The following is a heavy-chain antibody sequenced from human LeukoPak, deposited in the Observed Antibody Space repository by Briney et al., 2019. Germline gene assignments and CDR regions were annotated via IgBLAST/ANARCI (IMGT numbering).Heavy chain of an antibody. CDR3: AGDFQAARLHLFEF. CDR2: ISAYNGNT. V-gene: IGHV1-18*01. Sequence: ASVKVSCKASGYTFTSYGISWVRQAPGQGLEWMGWISAYNGNTNYAQKLQGRVTMTTDTSTSTAYMEPRSLRSEDTAVYYCAGDFQAARLHLFEFWGQGSLVTVSS. D-gene: IGHD6-6*01. J-gene: IGHJ4*02. CDR1: GYTFTSYG.